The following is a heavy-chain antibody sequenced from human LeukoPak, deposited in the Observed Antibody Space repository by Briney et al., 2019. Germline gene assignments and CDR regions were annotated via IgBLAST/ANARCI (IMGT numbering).Heavy chain of an antibody. Sequence: KPSETLSLTCTVSGGSISSSSYYWGWIRQPPGKGLEWIGSIYYSGSTYYNPSLKSRVTISVDTSKNQFSLKLSSVTAADTAVHYCAIYGSGKPMDVWGKGTTVTVSS. D-gene: IGHD3-10*01. CDR2: IYYSGST. CDR1: GGSISSSSYY. CDR3: AIYGSGKPMDV. V-gene: IGHV4-39*07. J-gene: IGHJ6*03.